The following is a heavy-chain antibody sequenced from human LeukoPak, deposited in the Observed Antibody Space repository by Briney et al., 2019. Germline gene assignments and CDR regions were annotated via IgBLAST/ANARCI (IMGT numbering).Heavy chain of an antibody. J-gene: IGHJ4*02. CDR3: VKARGIQLWLPGDY. Sequence: GGSLRLPCSASGFTFSRYAMHWVRQAPGKGLEYVSAISSNGGSTYYGDSVKGRFTISRDNSKNTLYLQMSSLRAEDTAVYYCVKARGIQLWLPGDYWGQGTLVTVSS. CDR2: ISSNGGST. CDR1: GFTFSRYA. V-gene: IGHV3-64D*09. D-gene: IGHD5-18*01.